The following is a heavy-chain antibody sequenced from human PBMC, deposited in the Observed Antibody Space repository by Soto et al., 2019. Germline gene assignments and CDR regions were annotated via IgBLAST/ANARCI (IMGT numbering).Heavy chain of an antibody. J-gene: IGHJ4*02. Sequence: ASVKVSCKASGYTFTGYYMHWMRQAPGQGLEWMGWINPNSGGTNYAQKFQGWVTMTRDTSISTAYMELSRLRSDDTATYYCARSPTYSSSSGYFDYWGQGTLVTVSS. D-gene: IGHD6-13*01. CDR3: ARSPTYSSSSGYFDY. V-gene: IGHV1-2*04. CDR2: INPNSGGT. CDR1: GYTFTGYY.